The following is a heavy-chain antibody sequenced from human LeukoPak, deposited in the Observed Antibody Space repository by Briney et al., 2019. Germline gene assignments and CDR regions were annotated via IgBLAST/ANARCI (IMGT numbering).Heavy chain of an antibody. CDR1: GYTFNDYA. J-gene: IGHJ4*02. CDR2: INADNGYT. CDR3: ARGTRGGTSSPHFDY. Sequence: GASVKVSCTASGYTFNDYAIHWVRRAPGHGLEWMGWINADNGYTRYSQHFQGRVIITRDPSANTAYLELSSLRSEDTAVYYCARGTRGGTSSPHFDYWGQGTLVTVSS. V-gene: IGHV1-3*01. D-gene: IGHD1/OR15-1a*01.